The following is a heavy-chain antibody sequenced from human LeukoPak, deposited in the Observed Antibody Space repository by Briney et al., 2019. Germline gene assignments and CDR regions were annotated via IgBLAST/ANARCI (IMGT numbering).Heavy chain of an antibody. J-gene: IGHJ4*02. CDR2: IIPIFGTA. CDR3: ARSKALRLDDIYY. V-gene: IGHV1-69*13. D-gene: IGHD3-9*01. CDR1: RGTFSSYA. Sequence: ASVKVSCKASRGTFSSYAISWVRQAPGQGLEWMGGIIPIFGTANYAQKFQGRVTITADESTSTAYMELSSLRSEDTAVYYCARSKALRLDDIYYWGQGTLVTVSS.